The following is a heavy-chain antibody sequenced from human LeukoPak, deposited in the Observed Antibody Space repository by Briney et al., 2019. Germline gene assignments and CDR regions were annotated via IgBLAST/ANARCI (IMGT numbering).Heavy chain of an antibody. D-gene: IGHD3-10*01. CDR2: VYYSGSA. J-gene: IGHJ3*02. CDR3: ARDLGPYDAFDI. V-gene: IGHV4-59*01. Sequence: SETLSLTCTVSGDSISGYYWSWIRQPPGRGLEWIGYVYYSGSATYNPSLKSRVTISVDTSTNQFSLKLSSVTAADTAVYYCARDLGPYDAFDIWGQGTMVTVSS. CDR1: GDSISGYY.